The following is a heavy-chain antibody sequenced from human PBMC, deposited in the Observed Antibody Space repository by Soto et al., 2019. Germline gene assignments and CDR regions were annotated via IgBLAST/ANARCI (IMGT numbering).Heavy chain of an antibody. CDR3: ARDLPTMDV. CDR2: IRAYNGNT. J-gene: IGHJ6*02. V-gene: IGHV1-18*01. CDR1: GYTFTSYG. Sequence: QVQLVQSGAEVKKPGASVKVSCKASGYTFTSYGISWVRQAPGQGLEWMGWIRAYNGNTNYAPKLQGRATMTTATSTSTAYMELRSLGYDDTAVYYCARDLPTMDVWGQGTTVTVSS.